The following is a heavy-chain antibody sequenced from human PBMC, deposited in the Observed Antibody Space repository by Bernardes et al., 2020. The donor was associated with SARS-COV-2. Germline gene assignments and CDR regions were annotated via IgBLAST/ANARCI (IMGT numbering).Heavy chain of an antibody. CDR2: IAYDGSTK. CDR1: GFIFSDHG. V-gene: IGHV3-30*03. CDR3: ARRAYDSDVSDF. Sequence: GSLRLSCAASGFIFSDHGMHWVRQTPGKGLEWVAIIAYDGSTKYYADSVKGRFTISRDNSKSTLFLQLNSLRTEDTAVYYCARRAYDSDVSDFWGQGTMVIVSS. D-gene: IGHD3-16*01. J-gene: IGHJ3*01.